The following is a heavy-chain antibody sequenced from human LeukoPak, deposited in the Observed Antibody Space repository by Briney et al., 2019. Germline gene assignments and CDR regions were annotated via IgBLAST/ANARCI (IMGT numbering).Heavy chain of an antibody. J-gene: IGHJ4*02. V-gene: IGHV1-69*06. Sequence: SVKVSCKASGGTFSSYAISWVRQAPGQGLEWMGGIIPIFGKANYAQKFQGRVTITADKSTSTAYMELSSLRSEDTAVYYCARADYDFWSGYYSTGYWGQGTLVTVSS. D-gene: IGHD3-3*01. CDR3: ARADYDFWSGYYSTGY. CDR1: GGTFSSYA. CDR2: IIPIFGKA.